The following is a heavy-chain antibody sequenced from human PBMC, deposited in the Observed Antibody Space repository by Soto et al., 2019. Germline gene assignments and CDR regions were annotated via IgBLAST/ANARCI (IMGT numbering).Heavy chain of an antibody. Sequence: ASVKVSCKASGGTFSSYAISWVRQAPGQGLEWMGGIIPIFGKANYAQKSQGRVTITADESTSTAYMELSSLRSEDTAVYYCARVGGRPLSFPDHGYSDGSGYYYGMDVWGKGTTVTVSS. CDR2: IIPIFGKA. D-gene: IGHD5-18*01. CDR3: ARVGGRPLSFPDHGYSDGSGYYYGMDV. J-gene: IGHJ6*04. V-gene: IGHV1-69*13. CDR1: GGTFSSYA.